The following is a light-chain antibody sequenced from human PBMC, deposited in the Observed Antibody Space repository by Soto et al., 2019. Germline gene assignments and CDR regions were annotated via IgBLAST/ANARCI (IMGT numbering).Light chain of an antibody. V-gene: IGKV3-11*01. CDR3: LQRSIWPYT. CDR1: QSVSTY. Sequence: EIVLTQSPATLSLSPGERATLSCRASQSVSTYLAWYQQKPGQAPRLLIYDASNRATGIPARFSGSGSGTEFTLTISSLEPEDFAVYYCLQRSIWPYTFGQGTKLEIK. CDR2: DAS. J-gene: IGKJ2*01.